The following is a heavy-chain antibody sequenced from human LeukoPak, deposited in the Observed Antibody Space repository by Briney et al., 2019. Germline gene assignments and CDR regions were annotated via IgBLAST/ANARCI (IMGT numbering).Heavy chain of an antibody. J-gene: IGHJ4*02. Sequence: GGSLRLSCAASGFTFTTYGLHWVRQAPGKGLEWVSGISGSAGSKDYADSVKGRFTVSRDNSKNTLYLQMSSLRADDTAVYYCAKGSGAYAYLFDYWGRGTLVTVSS. V-gene: IGHV3-23*01. CDR1: GFTFTTYG. CDR3: AKGSGAYAYLFDY. CDR2: ISGSAGSK. D-gene: IGHD2-15*01.